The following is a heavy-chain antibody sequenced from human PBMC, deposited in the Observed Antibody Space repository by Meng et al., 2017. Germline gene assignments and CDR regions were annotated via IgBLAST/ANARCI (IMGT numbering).Heavy chain of an antibody. CDR3: ARPNCSSTSCYYYYGMDV. J-gene: IGHJ6*02. D-gene: IGHD2-2*01. CDR1: GYTFTSYY. Sequence: ASVKVSCKASGYTFTSYYMHWVRQAPGQGLEWMGIINPSGGSTSYVQKFQGRVTMTRDTSTSTVYMELSSLRSEDTAVYYCARPNCSSTSCYYYYGMDVWGQGTTVTVSS. V-gene: IGHV1-46*01. CDR2: INPSGGST.